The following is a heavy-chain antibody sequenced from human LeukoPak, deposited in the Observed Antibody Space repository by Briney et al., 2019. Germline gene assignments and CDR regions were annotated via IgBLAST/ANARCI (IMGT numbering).Heavy chain of an antibody. CDR3: AKEVAAIGVGAFDI. V-gene: IGHV3-23*01. J-gene: IGHJ3*02. Sequence: PGGSLRLSCAASGFTFDDYAMSWVRQAPGKGLEWVSAIRDSGVSTFYSDSVKGRSTISRDNSKNTLYLQMNSLRAEDTAVYYCAKEVAAIGVGAFDIWGQGTMVTVSS. CDR2: IRDSGVST. CDR1: GFTFDDYA. D-gene: IGHD6-13*01.